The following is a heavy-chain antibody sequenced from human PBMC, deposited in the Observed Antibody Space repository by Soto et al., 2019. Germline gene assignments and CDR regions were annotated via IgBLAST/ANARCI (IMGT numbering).Heavy chain of an antibody. J-gene: IGHJ4*02. V-gene: IGHV1-3*01. CDR3: ARRSSRSEYFDY. D-gene: IGHD3-3*01. CDR1: GYTFTSYA. Sequence: QVQLVQSGAGVKKPGASVKVSCKASGYTFTSYAMHWVRQAPGQRLEWMGWINAGNGNTKYSQKFQGRVTITRDTSASTAYMELSSLRSEDTAVYYCARRSSRSEYFDYWGQGTLVTVSS. CDR2: INAGNGNT.